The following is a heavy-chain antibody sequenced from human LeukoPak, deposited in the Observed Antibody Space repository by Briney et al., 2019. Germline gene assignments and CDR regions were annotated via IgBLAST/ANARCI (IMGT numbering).Heavy chain of an antibody. CDR3: ARDGDPRITVVRGVQYYYGMDV. D-gene: IGHD3-10*01. V-gene: IGHV3-48*03. CDR2: ISSSGSTI. Sequence: PGGSLRLSCAASGFTFSSYEMNWVRQAPGKGLEWVSYISSSGSTIYYADSVKGRFTISRDNAKNSLYLQMNSLRAEDTAVYYCARDGDPRITVVRGVQYYYGMDVWGQGTTVTVSS. J-gene: IGHJ6*02. CDR1: GFTFSSYE.